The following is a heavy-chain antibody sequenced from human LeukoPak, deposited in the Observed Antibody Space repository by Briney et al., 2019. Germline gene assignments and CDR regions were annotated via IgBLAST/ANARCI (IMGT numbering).Heavy chain of an antibody. CDR2: INPNSGGT. Sequence: GASVKVSCKASGYTFTGYYMHWVRQAPGQGLEWMGWINPNSGGTNYAQKFQGRVTMTRDTSISTAYMELSRLRSDDTAVYYCARLDYGGNSFPFGVFDYWGQGTLVTVSS. CDR1: GYTFTGYY. CDR3: ARLDYGGNSFPFGVFDY. D-gene: IGHD4-23*01. J-gene: IGHJ4*02. V-gene: IGHV1-2*02.